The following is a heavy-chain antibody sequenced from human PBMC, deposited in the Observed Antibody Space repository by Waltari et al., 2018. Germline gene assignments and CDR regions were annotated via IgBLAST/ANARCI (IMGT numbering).Heavy chain of an antibody. D-gene: IGHD4-4*01. CDR1: GCTFSSYA. CDR3: ARPRSLDYSGPDAFDI. J-gene: IGHJ3*02. Sequence: QVQLVQSGAVVKKPGSSVKVSCKASGCTFSSYAISWVRQAPGQGLEWMGGIMPIVCTDNYAQKFQGRVKITADESTSTAYMELSSLRAEDTAVYYCARPRSLDYSGPDAFDIWGQGTMVTVSS. CDR2: IMPIVCTD. V-gene: IGHV1-69*01.